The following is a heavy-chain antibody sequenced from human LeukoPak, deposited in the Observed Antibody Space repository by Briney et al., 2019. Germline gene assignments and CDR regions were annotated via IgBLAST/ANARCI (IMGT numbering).Heavy chain of an antibody. D-gene: IGHD3-22*01. CDR3: AKRGVVIRVILVGFHKEAYYFDS. CDR1: GITLSNYG. CDR2: ISDGGGRT. Sequence: GGSLRLSCAVSGITLSNYGMSWVRQAPGKGLEWVAGISDGGGRTNYADSVKGRFTISRHNPKNTLYLQMNSLRAEDTAVYFCAKRGVVIRVILVGFHKEAYYFDSWGQGALVTVSS. J-gene: IGHJ4*02. V-gene: IGHV3-23*01.